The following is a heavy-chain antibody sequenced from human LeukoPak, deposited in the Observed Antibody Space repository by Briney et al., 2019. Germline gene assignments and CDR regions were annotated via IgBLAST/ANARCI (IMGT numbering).Heavy chain of an antibody. D-gene: IGHD5-18*01. CDR1: GDSVSSNSAA. CDR3: TREYTYGRIDY. J-gene: IGHJ4*02. Sequence: SQTLSLTCAISGDSVSSNSAAWNWFRQSPSRGLEWLGRTYYRSKWYNDYVLSVKGRITILPDTSKNQFSLQLTSVTPEDTAVYYCTREYTYGRIDYWGQGTLVTVSS. CDR2: TYYRSKWYN. V-gene: IGHV6-1*01.